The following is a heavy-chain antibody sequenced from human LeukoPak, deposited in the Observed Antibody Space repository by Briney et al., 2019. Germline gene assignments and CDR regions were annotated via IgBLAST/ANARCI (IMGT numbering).Heavy chain of an antibody. CDR2: ISYDGSNE. CDR3: AKRGPLEMATIWEAFDY. CDR1: GFTFSSYG. V-gene: IGHV3-30*18. Sequence: GGSLRLSCAASGFTFSSYGMHWVRQAPGKGPEWVAVISYDGSNEYYADSVKGRFTISRDNSKNTLNLQVSSLRAEDTAVYYCAKRGPLEMATIWEAFDYWGQGTLVTVSS. D-gene: IGHD5-24*01. J-gene: IGHJ4*02.